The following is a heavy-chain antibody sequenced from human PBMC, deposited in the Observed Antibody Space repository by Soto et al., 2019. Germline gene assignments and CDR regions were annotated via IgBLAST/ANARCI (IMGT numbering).Heavy chain of an antibody. CDR3: ARSLSKYGSGSVHYGMDV. J-gene: IGHJ6*02. V-gene: IGHV1-69*13. D-gene: IGHD3-10*01. Sequence: SVKVSCKTSGGSFSSNAISWARQAPGQGLEWMGGIIPIFDTSKYEQKFQGRVTFTADESTNTAYMELSSLLSEDTAVYYFARSLSKYGSGSVHYGMDVWGQGTTVTVSS. CDR2: IIPIFDTS. CDR1: GGSFSSNA.